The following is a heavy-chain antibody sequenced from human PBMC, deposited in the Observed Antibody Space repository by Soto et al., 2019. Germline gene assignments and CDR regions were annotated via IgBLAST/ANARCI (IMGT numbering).Heavy chain of an antibody. CDR2: IDPSDSYT. V-gene: IGHV5-10-1*01. CDR1: GYSFTSYW. J-gene: IGHJ4*02. CDR3: ARLDYYDSSGYYYFDY. D-gene: IGHD3-22*01. Sequence: GESLKISCKGSGYSFTSYWISWVRQMPGKGLEWMGRIDPSDSYTNYSPSFQGHVTISADKSISTAYLQGSSLKASDTAMYYCARLDYYDSSGYYYFDYWGQGTLVTVSS.